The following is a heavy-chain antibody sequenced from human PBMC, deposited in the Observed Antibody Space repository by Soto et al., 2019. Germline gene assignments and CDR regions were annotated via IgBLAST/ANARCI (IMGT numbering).Heavy chain of an antibody. CDR3: AKDTGPGYDFWSGYRMDV. D-gene: IGHD3-3*01. Sequence: HPGGSLRLSCAASGFTFSSYAMSWVRQAPGKGPEWVSAISGSGGSTYYADSVKGRFTISRDNSKNTLYLQMNSLRAEDTAVYYCAKDTGPGYDFWSGYRMDVWGQGTTVTVSS. CDR1: GFTFSSYA. V-gene: IGHV3-23*01. J-gene: IGHJ6*02. CDR2: ISGSGGST.